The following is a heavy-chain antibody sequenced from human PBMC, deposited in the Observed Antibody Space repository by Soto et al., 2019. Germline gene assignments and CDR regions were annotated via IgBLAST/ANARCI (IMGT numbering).Heavy chain of an antibody. CDR1: GFTFSSYT. CDR2: MSNDGSNK. V-gene: IGHV3-30*18. J-gene: IGHJ6*02. D-gene: IGHD6-6*01. Sequence: GGSLRLSCAASGFTFSSYTMHWVRQAPGKGLEWVAVMSNDGSNKYYADSVKGRFTISRDNSKNMLYLQMNSLRTEDTAVYYCAKGSSSVYYYYYGIDVWGQGTTVTVSS. CDR3: AKGSSSVYYYYYGIDV.